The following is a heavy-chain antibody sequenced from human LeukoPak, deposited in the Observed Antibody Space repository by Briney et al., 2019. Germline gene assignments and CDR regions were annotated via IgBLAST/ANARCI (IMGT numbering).Heavy chain of an antibody. CDR3: TTQGY. V-gene: IGHV3-15*01. CDR2: IRPKTDRGTT. J-gene: IGHJ4*02. Sequence: GGSLRLSCAASGFTFSSAWMSWVRQAPGKGLEWIGRIRPKTDRGTTDYAAPVQGRFTISRDDSKNTLFLQMNSLKTEDTAVYYCTTQGYWGQGTLVTVSS. CDR1: GFTFSSAW.